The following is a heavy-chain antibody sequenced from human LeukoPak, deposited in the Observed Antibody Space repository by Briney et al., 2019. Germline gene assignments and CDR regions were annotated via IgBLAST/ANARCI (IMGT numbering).Heavy chain of an antibody. CDR1: GYSFTSYW. CDR2: IYPGDSDT. D-gene: IGHD2-2*03. V-gene: IGHV5-51*01. Sequence: GESLKISCKGSGYSFTSYWIGWVRQMPGKGLGWMGIIYPGDSDTRYSPSFQGQVTISADKSISTAYLQWSSLKASDTAMYYCASHIGGGYCSSTSCSFDYWGQGTLVTVSS. J-gene: IGHJ4*02. CDR3: ASHIGGGYCSSTSCSFDY.